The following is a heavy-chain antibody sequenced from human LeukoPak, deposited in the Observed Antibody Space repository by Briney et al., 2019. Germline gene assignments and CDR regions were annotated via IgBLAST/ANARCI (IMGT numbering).Heavy chain of an antibody. J-gene: IGHJ3*02. V-gene: IGHV4-59*01. CDR3: ARDSPLRKQAFDI. CDR1: GGSISSYY. CDR2: IYYSGST. Sequence: PSETLSLTCTVSGGSISSYYWSWIRQPPGKGLEWIGYIYYSGSTNYNPSLKSRVTISVDTSKNQFSLKLSSVTATDTAVYYCARDSPLRKQAFDIWGQGTMVTVSS. D-gene: IGHD6-13*01.